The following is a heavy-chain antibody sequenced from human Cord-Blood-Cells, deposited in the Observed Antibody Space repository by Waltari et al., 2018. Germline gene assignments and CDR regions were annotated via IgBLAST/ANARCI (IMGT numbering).Heavy chain of an antibody. V-gene: IGHV1-58*01. CDR1: GFTFTSSA. J-gene: IGHJ4*02. Sequence: QMQLVQSGPEVKKPGTSVKVSCKASGFTFTSSAVQWVRPARGQRLEWIGWIVVGSGNTNYAQKFQERVTITRDMSTSTAYMELSSLRSEDTAVYYCAADLCSSTSCYTPFDYWGQGTLVTVSS. CDR3: AADLCSSTSCYTPFDY. D-gene: IGHD2-2*02. CDR2: IVVGSGNT.